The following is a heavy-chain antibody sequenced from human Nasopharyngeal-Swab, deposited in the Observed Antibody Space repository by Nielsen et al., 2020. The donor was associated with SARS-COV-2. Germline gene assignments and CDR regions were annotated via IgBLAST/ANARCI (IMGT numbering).Heavy chain of an antibody. J-gene: IGHJ4*02. V-gene: IGHV4-39*01. CDR1: GGSISSSSYY. CDR2: IYYSGST. D-gene: IGHD2-2*01. CDR3: ARLPHQLQPMVDY. Sequence: GSLRLSCTVSGGSISSSSYYWGWIRQPPGKGLEWIGSIYYSGSTYYNPSLKSRVTISVDTSKNQFSLKLSSVTAADTAVYYCARLPHQLQPMVDYWGQGTLVTVSS.